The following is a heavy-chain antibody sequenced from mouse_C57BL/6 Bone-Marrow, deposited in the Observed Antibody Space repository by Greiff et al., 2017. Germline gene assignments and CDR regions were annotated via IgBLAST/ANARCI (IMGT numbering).Heavy chain of an antibody. V-gene: IGHV2-2*01. Sequence: QVQLQQSGPGLVQPSPCLSITCTVSGFSLTSYGVHWVRQSPGQGLEWLGVIWSGGSTDYNAAFITRLSISKDNSKSQVVFKMNSLQADDTAVFYCARSYDGYLFDCWGQSTTLTVSS. CDR2: IWSGGST. D-gene: IGHD2-3*01. J-gene: IGHJ2*01. CDR1: GFSLTSYG. CDR3: ARSYDGYLFDC.